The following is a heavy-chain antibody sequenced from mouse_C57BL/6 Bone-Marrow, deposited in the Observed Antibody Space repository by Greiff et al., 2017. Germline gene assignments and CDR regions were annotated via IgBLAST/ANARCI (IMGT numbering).Heavy chain of an antibody. D-gene: IGHD2-4*01. J-gene: IGHJ4*01. V-gene: IGHV1-55*01. CDR1: GYTFTSYW. CDR3: EREMMTTVYYYAMDY. Sequence: QVQLQQPGAELVKPGASVKMSCKASGYTFTSYWITWVKQRPGQGLEWIGDIYPGSGSTNYNEKFKSKATLTVDTSSSTAYMQLSSLTSEDSAVVYCEREMMTTVYYYAMDYWGQGTSVTVSS. CDR2: IYPGSGST.